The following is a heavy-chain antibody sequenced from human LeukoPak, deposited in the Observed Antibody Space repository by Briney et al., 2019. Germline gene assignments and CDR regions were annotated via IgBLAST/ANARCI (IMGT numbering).Heavy chain of an antibody. CDR2: MNPNSGNT. V-gene: IGHV1-8*01. Sequence: ASVKVSCKASGYTFTSYDINWVRQATGQGLEWMGWMNPNSGNTGYAQKFQGRVTMTRNTSISTAYMELSSLRSEDTAVYCCARDIGYCSGGSYYHAFDIWGQGTMVTVSS. D-gene: IGHD2-15*01. J-gene: IGHJ3*02. CDR3: ARDIGYCSGGSYYHAFDI. CDR1: GYTFTSYD.